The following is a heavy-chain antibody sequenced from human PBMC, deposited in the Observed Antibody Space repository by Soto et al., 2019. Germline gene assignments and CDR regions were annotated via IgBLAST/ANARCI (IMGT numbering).Heavy chain of an antibody. D-gene: IGHD5-18*01. CDR2: INAGNGNT. J-gene: IGHJ6*02. CDR1: GYTFTSYA. V-gene: IGHV1-3*01. Sequence: ASVKVSCKASGYTFTSYAMHWVRQAPGQRLEWMGWINAGNGNTKYSQKFQGRVTITRDTSASTAYMELSSLRSEDTAVYYCARYRGGYSYGLLQYYGMDVWGQGTTVTVSS. CDR3: ARYRGGYSYGLLQYYGMDV.